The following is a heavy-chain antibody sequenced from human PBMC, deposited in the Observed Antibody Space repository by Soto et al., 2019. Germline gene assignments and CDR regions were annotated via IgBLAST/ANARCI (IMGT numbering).Heavy chain of an antibody. CDR2: ISAYNGNT. J-gene: IGHJ6*02. V-gene: IGHV1-18*01. CDR1: GYTFTRYG. Sequence: ASVKVSCKASGYTFTRYGISWVRQAPGQGLEWMGWISAYNGNTNYAQKLQGRVTMTTDTSTSTAYMELRSLRSDDTAVYYCARDLDIVVVPAAAYYYYGMDVWGQGTTGTVSS. CDR3: ARDLDIVVVPAAAYYYYGMDV. D-gene: IGHD2-2*03.